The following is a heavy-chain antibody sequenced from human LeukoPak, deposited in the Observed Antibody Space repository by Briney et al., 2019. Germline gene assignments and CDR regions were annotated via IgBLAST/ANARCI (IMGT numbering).Heavy chain of an antibody. D-gene: IGHD2-2*01. J-gene: IGHJ4*02. CDR2: INPNSGGT. Sequence: ASVKVSCKASGYTFTGYYMHWVRQAPGQGLEWMGRINPNSGGTNYAQKFQGRVTMTRDTSISTAYMELSRLRSDDTAVYYCARDIGYCSSTSCYVVGDYWGQGTLVTVSP. CDR1: GYTFTGYY. CDR3: ARDIGYCSSTSCYVVGDY. V-gene: IGHV1-2*06.